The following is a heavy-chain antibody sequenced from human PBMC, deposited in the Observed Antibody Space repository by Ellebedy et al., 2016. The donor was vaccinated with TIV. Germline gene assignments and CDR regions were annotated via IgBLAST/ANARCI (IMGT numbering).Heavy chain of an antibody. V-gene: IGHV4-34*01. CDR2: INHSGST. J-gene: IGHJ6*02. D-gene: IGHD3-10*01. CDR3: AREFFRGGEDV. CDR1: GGSFSGYY. Sequence: MPSETLSLTCAVYGGSFSGYYWSWIRQPPGKGLEWIGEINHSGSTNYNPSLKSRVTISVDTSKNQFSLKLSSVTAADTAVYYCAREFFRGGEDVWGQGTTVTVSS.